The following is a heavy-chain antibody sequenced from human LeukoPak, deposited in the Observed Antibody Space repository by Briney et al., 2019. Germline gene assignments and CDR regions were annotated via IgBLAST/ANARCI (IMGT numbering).Heavy chain of an antibody. CDR1: GITFSSYG. Sequence: GGSLRLSCAASGITFSSYGMHWVRQAPGKGLEWVAVIWYDGSNKYYADSVKGRFTISRDNSKNTLYLQMNSLRAEDTAVYYCASFGNYYGSGSYYYYYYGMDVWGQGTTVTVSS. V-gene: IGHV3-33*01. CDR2: IWYDGSNK. D-gene: IGHD3-10*01. CDR3: ASFGNYYGSGSYYYYYYGMDV. J-gene: IGHJ6*02.